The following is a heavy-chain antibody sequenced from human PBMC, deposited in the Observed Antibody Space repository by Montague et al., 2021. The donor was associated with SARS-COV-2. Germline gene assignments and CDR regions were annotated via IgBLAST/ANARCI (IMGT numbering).Heavy chain of an antibody. V-gene: IGHV3-53*01. J-gene: IGHJ6*02. CDR2: IYSGGST. CDR1: GFTVGNNY. Sequence: SLRLSCAASGFTVGNNYMSWVRQAPGKGLEWVSVIYSGGSTYYADSVKGRLTISRDNSKNTLHLQMNSLGAEDTAVYYCARDVSPIGLMDVWGQGTTVTVSS. CDR3: ARDVSPIGLMDV.